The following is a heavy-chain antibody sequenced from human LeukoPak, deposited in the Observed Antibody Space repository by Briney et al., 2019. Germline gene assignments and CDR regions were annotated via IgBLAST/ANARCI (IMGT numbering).Heavy chain of an antibody. CDR3: ARGDYPYYRYYYMDV. D-gene: IGHD2-21*01. CDR2: ISYDGSEK. Sequence: PGGSLRLSCVGSGFSFHTYDFHWVRRAPGKGLEWVAFISYDGSEKYYADSVKGRFTISGDNSNDTVSVLMNSLRPEDTAVYYCARGDYPYYRYYYMDVWGKGATVAVSS. V-gene: IGHV3-30*03. CDR1: GFSFHTYD. J-gene: IGHJ6*03.